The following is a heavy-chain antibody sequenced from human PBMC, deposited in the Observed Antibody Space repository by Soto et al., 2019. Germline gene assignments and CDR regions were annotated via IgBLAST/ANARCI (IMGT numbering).Heavy chain of an antibody. V-gene: IGHV3-74*01. Sequence: EVQLVESGGGLVQPGGSLRLSCAASGFTFSSYWMHWVRQAPGKGLVWVSRINGDGGTTNYADSVKGRFTISRDNAKNTLFLQMNSLRVEDAAVYYCARGGGSSWHWGQGSLVTVSS. CDR3: ARGGGSSWH. CDR2: INGDGGTT. CDR1: GFTFSSYW. D-gene: IGHD2-15*01. J-gene: IGHJ4*02.